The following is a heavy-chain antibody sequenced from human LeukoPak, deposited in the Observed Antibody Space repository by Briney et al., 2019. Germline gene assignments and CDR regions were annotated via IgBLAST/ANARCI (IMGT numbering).Heavy chain of an antibody. J-gene: IGHJ4*02. CDR1: GYSISSGYY. CDR2: IYHSGST. D-gene: IGHD3-10*01. Sequence: SETLSLTCTVSGYSISSGYYWGWIRQPPGQGLEWIGSIYHSGSTYYNPSLKSRVTISVDTSKNQFSLKLSSVTAADTAVYYCANWGGISLRIYWGQGTLVTVSS. V-gene: IGHV4-38-2*02. CDR3: ANWGGISLRIY.